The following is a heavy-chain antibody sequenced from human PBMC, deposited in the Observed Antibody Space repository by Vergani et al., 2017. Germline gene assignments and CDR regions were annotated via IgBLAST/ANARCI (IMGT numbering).Heavy chain of an antibody. CDR1: GFTFDDYT. D-gene: IGHD2-21*02. CDR2: ISWDGGST. CDR3: AKASCGGDCYTPDY. V-gene: IGHV3-43*01. J-gene: IGHJ4*02. Sequence: EVQLVESGGVVVQPGGSLRLSCAASGFTFDDYTMHWVRQAPGKGLEWVSLISWDGGSTYYADSVKGRFTISRDNSKNSLYLQMNSLRTEDTALYYCAKASCGGDCYTPDYWGQGTLVTGSS.